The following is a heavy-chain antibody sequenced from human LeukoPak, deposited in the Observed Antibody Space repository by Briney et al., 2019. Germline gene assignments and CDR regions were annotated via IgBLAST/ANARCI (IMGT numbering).Heavy chain of an antibody. V-gene: IGHV1-69*02. CDR2: IIPILGIA. CDR1: GGTFSSYT. D-gene: IGHD3-9*01. Sequence: SVKVSCKASGGTFSSYTISWVRQAPGQGLEWMGRIIPILGIANYAQKFQGRVTITADKSTSTAYMELSSLRSEDTAVYYCARGVHDILTFDPWGQGTLVTVSS. J-gene: IGHJ5*02. CDR3: ARGVHDILTFDP.